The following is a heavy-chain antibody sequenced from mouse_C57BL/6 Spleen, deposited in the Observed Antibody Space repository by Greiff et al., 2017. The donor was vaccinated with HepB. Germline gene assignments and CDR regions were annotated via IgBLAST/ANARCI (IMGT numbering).Heavy chain of an antibody. CDR1: GYAFSSSW. CDR2: IYPGDGDT. D-gene: IGHD1-1*01. Sequence: QVQLQQSGPELVKPGASVKISCKASGYAFSSSWMNWVKQRPGQGLEWIGRIYPGDGDTNYNGKFKGKATLTADKSSSTAYLQLSSLTSEDYAVYFRARSVHCYASGCVLDYWGQGTTLTV. CDR3: ARSVHCYASGCVLDY. V-gene: IGHV1-82*01. J-gene: IGHJ2*01.